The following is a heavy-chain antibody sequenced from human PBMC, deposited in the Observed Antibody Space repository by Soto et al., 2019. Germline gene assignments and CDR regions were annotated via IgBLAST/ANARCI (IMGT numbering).Heavy chain of an antibody. CDR2: MYHGGTT. D-gene: IGHD2-15*01. CDR1: GYSISSGSY. V-gene: IGHV4-38-2*01. Sequence: SETLSLTCAVSGYSISSGSYWGWIRQSPEMGLEWIVSMYHGGTTFYSPSLKSRVSMSMDTSKNQFSLKLTSVTAADTAIYYCAKVHIMVVAGSTFDYWGQGTLVTVSS. CDR3: AKVHIMVVAGSTFDY. J-gene: IGHJ4*02.